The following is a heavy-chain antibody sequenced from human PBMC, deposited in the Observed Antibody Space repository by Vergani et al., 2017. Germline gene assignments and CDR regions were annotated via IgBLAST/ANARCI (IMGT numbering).Heavy chain of an antibody. CDR3: AKDRSGSYYGDFDY. CDR2: IRWNSGSI. Sequence: EVQLVESGGGLVQPGRSLRLSCAVSGFTFDDYAMHWVRQAPGKGLEWVSGIRWNSGSIGYADSVKGRFTISRDNAKNSLYLQMNSLRAEDTALYYCAKDRSGSYYGDFDYWGQGTLVTVSS. CDR1: GFTFDDYA. V-gene: IGHV3-9*01. J-gene: IGHJ4*02. D-gene: IGHD1-26*01.